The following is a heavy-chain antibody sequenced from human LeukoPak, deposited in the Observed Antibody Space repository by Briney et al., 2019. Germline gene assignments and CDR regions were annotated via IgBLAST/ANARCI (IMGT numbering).Heavy chain of an antibody. Sequence: SETLSLTCAVYGGSFSGYYWSWIRQPPGKGLEWIGEINHSGSTNYNPSLKSRVTISVDTSKNQFSLKLSSVTAADTAVYYCARVHRIAARQGSDFDYWGQGTLVTVFS. CDR1: GGSFSGYY. J-gene: IGHJ4*02. CDR3: ARVHRIAARQGSDFDY. D-gene: IGHD6-6*01. V-gene: IGHV4-34*01. CDR2: INHSGST.